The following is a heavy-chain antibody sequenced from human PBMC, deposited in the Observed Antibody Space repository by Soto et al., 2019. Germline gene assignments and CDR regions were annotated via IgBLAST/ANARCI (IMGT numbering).Heavy chain of an antibody. J-gene: IGHJ3*02. V-gene: IGHV4-34*01. CDR3: ARGAPYYYDSSGYFRLNAFDI. CDR1: GGSFSGYY. D-gene: IGHD3-22*01. Sequence: SETLSLTCAVYGGSFSGYYWSWIRQPPGKGLEWIGEINHSGSTNYNPSLKSRVTISVDTSKNQFSLKLSSVTAADTAVYYCARGAPYYYDSSGYFRLNAFDIWGQGTMVTVSS. CDR2: INHSGST.